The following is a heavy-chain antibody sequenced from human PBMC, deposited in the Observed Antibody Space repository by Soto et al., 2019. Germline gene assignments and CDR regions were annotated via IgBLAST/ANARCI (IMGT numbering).Heavy chain of an antibody. CDR3: ARDRYDGSGSDTVWFDA. D-gene: IGHD3-10*01. Sequence: NASGSTFRSYAISWVRQAPGQGLEWMGGIIPIFGTANYAQKFQGRVTITAYESTSTAYMELSSLRSEDTAVYYCARDRYDGSGSDTVWFDAWGHGPLVTVPS. V-gene: IGHV1-69*01. CDR1: GSTFRSYA. J-gene: IGHJ5*01. CDR2: IIPIFGTA.